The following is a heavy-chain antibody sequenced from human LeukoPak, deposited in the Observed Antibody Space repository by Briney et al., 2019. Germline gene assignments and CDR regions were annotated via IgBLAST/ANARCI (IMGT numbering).Heavy chain of an antibody. CDR1: GFTFSDYY. Sequence: PGGSLRLSCAASGFTFSDYYMSWIRQAPGKGLEWVANIKQDESEKYYVDSVKGRFTISRDNAKNSLYLQMNSLRAEDTAVYYCARVQAAEDYWGQGTLVTVSS. V-gene: IGHV3-7*01. CDR3: ARVQAAEDY. D-gene: IGHD6-13*01. CDR2: IKQDESEK. J-gene: IGHJ4*02.